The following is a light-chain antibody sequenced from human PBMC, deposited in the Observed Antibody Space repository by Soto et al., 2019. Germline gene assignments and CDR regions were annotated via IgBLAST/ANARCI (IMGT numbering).Light chain of an antibody. CDR1: SSDVGLYDF. Sequence: QSALTQPASVSGSPGQSITISCTGASSDVGLYDFVSWYRQHPGKAPKLLIYEVTYRPSGVSSRFSGSKSGNTASLTISGLQAEDEADYYCNSYTRFSTYVFGTGTKLPS. V-gene: IGLV2-14*01. CDR3: NSYTRFSTYV. J-gene: IGLJ1*01. CDR2: EVT.